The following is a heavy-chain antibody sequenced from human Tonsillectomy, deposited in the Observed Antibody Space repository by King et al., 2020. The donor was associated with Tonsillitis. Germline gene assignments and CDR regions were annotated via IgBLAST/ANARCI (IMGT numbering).Heavy chain of an antibody. CDR3: ARDLRLPTPYFDY. J-gene: IGHJ4*02. D-gene: IGHD6-25*01. V-gene: IGHV4-31*03. Sequence: QVQLQESGPGLVKPSQTLSLTCTVSGGSISSGGYFWSWIRQHPGKGLEWIGYINYSGSTYYNPSLKSRVTISVDTSKNQFSLKLSSVTAADTAVYYCARDLRLPTPYFDYWGQGTLVTVSS. CDR2: INYSGST. CDR1: GGSISSGGYF.